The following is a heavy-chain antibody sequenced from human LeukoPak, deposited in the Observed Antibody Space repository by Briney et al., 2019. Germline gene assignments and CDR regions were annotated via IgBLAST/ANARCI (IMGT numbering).Heavy chain of an antibody. CDR2: IYYSGST. CDR3: ARERGFISGYPYFDY. CDR1: GGSISSGGYY. D-gene: IGHD3-22*01. J-gene: IGHJ4*02. Sequence: PSETLSLTCTVSGGSISSGGYYWSWIRQHPGKGPEWIGYIYYSGSTYYNPSLKSRVTISVDTSKNQFSLKLSSVTAADTAVYYCARERGFISGYPYFDYWGQGTLVTVSS. V-gene: IGHV4-31*03.